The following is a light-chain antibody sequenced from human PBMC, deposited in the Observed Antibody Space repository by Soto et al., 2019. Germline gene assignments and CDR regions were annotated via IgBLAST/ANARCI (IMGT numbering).Light chain of an antibody. Sequence: QSVLTQPPSASGTPGQRVTISCSGSSSNIGSNYVYWYQQLPGAAPKLLIYSNSQRPSGVPDRFSGSKSGTSASLATSGLRSEDEADYYCATWDDSLSGYVFGAGTKVTVL. J-gene: IGLJ1*01. V-gene: IGLV1-47*02. CDR2: SNS. CDR3: ATWDDSLSGYV. CDR1: SSNIGSNY.